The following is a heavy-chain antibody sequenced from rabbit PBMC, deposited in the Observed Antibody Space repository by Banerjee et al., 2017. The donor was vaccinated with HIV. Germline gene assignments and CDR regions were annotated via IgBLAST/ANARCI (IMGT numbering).Heavy chain of an antibody. V-gene: IGHV1S45*01. Sequence: QEQLEESGGDLVKPGASLTLTCTASGFDLSSGYYMCWVRQAPGKGLEWIACIFAGISGTTYYANWVNGRFTISSHNAQNTLFLQLNSLTAADTATYFCVRGGYYSSGFDLWGQGTLVTV. CDR2: IFAGISGTT. CDR1: GFDLSSGYY. J-gene: IGHJ3*01. CDR3: VRGGYYSSGFDL. D-gene: IGHD4-1*01.